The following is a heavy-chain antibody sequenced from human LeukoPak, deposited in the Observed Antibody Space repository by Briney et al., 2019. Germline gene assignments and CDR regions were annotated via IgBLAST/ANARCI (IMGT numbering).Heavy chain of an antibody. CDR2: IYYSGST. D-gene: IGHD3-9*01. J-gene: IGHJ2*01. CDR3: ARDRVLRYFDSTKTPGWYFDL. V-gene: IGHV4-61*01. CDR1: GGSVSSGSYY. Sequence: SETLSLTCTVSGGSVSSGSYYWSWIRQPPGKGLEWIGYIYYSGSTNYNPSLKSRVTISVDTSKNQFSLKLSSVTAADTAVYYCARDRVLRYFDSTKTPGWYFDLWGRGTPVTVSS.